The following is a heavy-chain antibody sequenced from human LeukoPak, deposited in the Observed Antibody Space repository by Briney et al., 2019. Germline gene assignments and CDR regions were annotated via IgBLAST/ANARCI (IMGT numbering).Heavy chain of an antibody. D-gene: IGHD5-18*01. CDR2: IYPGDSDT. CDR3: ARIPKVDTSMSRYSDY. J-gene: IGHJ4*02. Sequence: GESLKISCKGSGYNFSNYWIGWVRQMPGKGLEWMGIIYPGDSDTRYSPSFQGQVTISADKSISTAYLQWSSLKASDTAMYYCARIPKVDTSMSRYSDYWGQGTLITVSS. CDR1: GYNFSNYW. V-gene: IGHV5-51*01.